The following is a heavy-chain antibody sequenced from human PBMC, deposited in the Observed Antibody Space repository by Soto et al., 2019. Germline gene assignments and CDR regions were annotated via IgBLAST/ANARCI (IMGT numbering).Heavy chain of an antibody. V-gene: IGHV3-30*03. CDR1: GFTFSSYG. Sequence: QVQLVESGGGVVQPGRSLRLSCAASGFTFSSYGMHWVRQAPGKGLEWVAVISHDVSNKYYADSVKGRFTISRDNSKNTLHLQMNSLRAEDTAVYYCATKSYSYVSTYDFDYWGQGTLVTVSS. J-gene: IGHJ4*02. CDR2: ISHDVSNK. D-gene: IGHD5-18*01. CDR3: ATKSYSYVSTYDFDY.